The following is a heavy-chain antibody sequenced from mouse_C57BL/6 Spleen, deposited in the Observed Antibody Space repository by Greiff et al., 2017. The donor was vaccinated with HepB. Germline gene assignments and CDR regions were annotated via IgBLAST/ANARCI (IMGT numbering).Heavy chain of an antibody. Sequence: EVQVVESGGGLVKPGGSLKLSCAASGFTFSDYGMHWVRQAPEKGLEWVAYISSGSSTINYADTVKGRFTISRDNAKNTLFLQMTRLRYEDTAMYYSAATAQATWAMDDWGQGTSVTVSS. CDR2: ISSGSSTI. J-gene: IGHJ4*01. CDR3: AATAQATWAMDD. V-gene: IGHV5-17*01. CDR1: GFTFSDYG. D-gene: IGHD3-2*02.